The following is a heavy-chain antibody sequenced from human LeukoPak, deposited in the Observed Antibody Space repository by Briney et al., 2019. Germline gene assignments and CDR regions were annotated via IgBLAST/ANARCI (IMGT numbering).Heavy chain of an antibody. V-gene: IGHV3-33*01. D-gene: IGHD6-13*01. CDR3: ARDAAAGKGDN. J-gene: IGHJ4*02. CDR1: GFTFSSYG. CDR2: ICFEGNNK. Sequence: PGGSLRLSCAASGFTFSSYGMHWVRQAPGKGLEWVAVICFEGNNKYYADSVKGRFTITRDNSKNTVYLQMNSLRAEDTAVYYGARDAAAGKGDNGGQGTLVTVSS.